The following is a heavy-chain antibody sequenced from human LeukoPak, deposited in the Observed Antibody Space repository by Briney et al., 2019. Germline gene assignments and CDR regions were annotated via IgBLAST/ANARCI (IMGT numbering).Heavy chain of an antibody. V-gene: IGHV5-51*01. CDR1: GYRFTNYW. D-gene: IGHD5-18*01. J-gene: IGHJ3*02. CDR2: IDPGDSDT. CDR3: ARVGTVEDAFDI. Sequence: PGESLKISCKTSGYRFTNYWIGWVRQMPGKGLEWMGIIDPGDSDTRYSPSFQGQVTISADKSISTAYLQWSSLQASDTAMYYCARVGTVEDAFDIWGQGTMVTVSS.